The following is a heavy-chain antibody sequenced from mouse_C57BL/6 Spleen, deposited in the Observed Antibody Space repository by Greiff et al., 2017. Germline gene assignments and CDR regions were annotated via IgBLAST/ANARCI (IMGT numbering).Heavy chain of an antibody. J-gene: IGHJ2*01. Sequence: QVQLQQPGAELVRPGSSVKLSCTASGYTFTSYWMHWVKQRPIQGLEWIGNIDPSDSETPYNQKFKDNATLTVDKSSSTAYMQLSSLTSEDSAVYYGARGVRQYYFDYWGQGTTLTVSS. CDR3: ARGVRQYYFDY. CDR2: IDPSDSET. CDR1: GYTFTSYW. V-gene: IGHV1-52*01. D-gene: IGHD1-1*01.